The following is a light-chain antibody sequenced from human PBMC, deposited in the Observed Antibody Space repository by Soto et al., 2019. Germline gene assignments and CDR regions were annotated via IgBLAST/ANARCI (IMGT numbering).Light chain of an antibody. CDR1: TSNIGNNY. V-gene: IGLV1-51*01. CDR2: DDN. Sequence: QSVLTQPPSVSAAPGQKVTIFCFGSTSNIGNNYVSWYQQLPGTAPKLLIYDDNKRPSGIPDRFSGSKSGTSATLGITGLQTGDEADYYRGTWDSSLSVVVFGGGTKLTVL. CDR3: GTWDSSLSVVV. J-gene: IGLJ3*02.